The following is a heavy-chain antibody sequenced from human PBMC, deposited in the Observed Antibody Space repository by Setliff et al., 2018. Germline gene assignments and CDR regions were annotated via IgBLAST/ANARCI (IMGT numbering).Heavy chain of an antibody. D-gene: IGHD2-2*01. J-gene: IGHJ4*02. V-gene: IGHV3-21*01. CDR3: AKPLALSPSY. Sequence: GGSLRLSCAASGFTFSSYSMNWVRQAPGKGLEWVSSISSSSSYIYYADSVKGRFTISRDNSKNTLYLQMNSLRAEDTAVYYCAKPLALSPSYWGQGTLVTVSS. CDR1: GFTFSSYS. CDR2: ISSSSSYI.